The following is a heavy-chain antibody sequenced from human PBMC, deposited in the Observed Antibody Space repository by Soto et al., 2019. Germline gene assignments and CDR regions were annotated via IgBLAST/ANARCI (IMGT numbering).Heavy chain of an antibody. D-gene: IGHD6-6*01. CDR3: ARASIAARPPYYYYYYGMDV. V-gene: IGHV4-34*01. Sequence: PSETPSLTCSVSGGSISSGGYYWRWIRQHPGKGLESLGEIKHSGNTNYNPSLQSPVTISVYTSKNQFSLKLSYVTVAETAVYYCARASIAARPPYYYYYYGMDVWGQGTTVTVS. CDR2: IKHSGNT. CDR1: GGSISSGGYY. J-gene: IGHJ6*02.